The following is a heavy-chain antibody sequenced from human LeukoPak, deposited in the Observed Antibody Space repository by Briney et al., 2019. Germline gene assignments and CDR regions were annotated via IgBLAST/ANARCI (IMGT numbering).Heavy chain of an antibody. D-gene: IGHD6-13*01. J-gene: IGHJ5*02. Sequence: GGSLRLSCAASGFTFRSYWMSWVRQAPGKGLEWVSVIYSGGSTYYADSVKGRFTISRDNSKNTLYLQMNSLRAEDTAVYYCARDRTEGIAAAGTVWFDPWGQGTLVTVSS. CDR2: IYSGGST. CDR3: ARDRTEGIAAAGTVWFDP. CDR1: GFTFRSYW. V-gene: IGHV3-53*01.